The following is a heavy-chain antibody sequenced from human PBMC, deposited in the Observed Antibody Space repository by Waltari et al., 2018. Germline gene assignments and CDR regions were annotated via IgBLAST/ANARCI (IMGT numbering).Heavy chain of an antibody. CDR2: ISDSDNSK. J-gene: IGHJ6*02. D-gene: IGHD2-2*01. V-gene: IGHV3-48*03. Sequence: EAQLVESGGGLVQPGGSLRLSCAASGFSFSGYEMNWVLKAPGKGLEWISYISDSDNSKFYAESVKGRFTVSRDNAKNSLHLEMNSLRAEDTATYYCVRDGLGSGRTRVDVWGQGTTVIVSS. CDR3: VRDGLGSGRTRVDV. CDR1: GFSFSGYE.